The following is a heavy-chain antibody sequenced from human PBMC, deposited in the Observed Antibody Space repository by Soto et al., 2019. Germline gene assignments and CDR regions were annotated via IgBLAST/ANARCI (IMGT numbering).Heavy chain of an antibody. V-gene: IGHV4-34*01. CDR2: INHSGST. CDR1: GGSFSGYY. CDR3: ARDHLRDPRQPYYGMDV. D-gene: IGHD5-12*01. Sequence: SETLSLPCAVYGGSFSGYYWSWIRQPPGKGLEWIGEINHSGSTNYNPSLKSRVTISVDTSKNQFSLKLSSVTVADTAVYYCARDHLRDPRQPYYGMDVWGQGITVTVSS. J-gene: IGHJ6*02.